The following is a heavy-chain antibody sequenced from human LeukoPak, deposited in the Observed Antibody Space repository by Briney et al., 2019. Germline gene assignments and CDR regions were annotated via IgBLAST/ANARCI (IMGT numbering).Heavy chain of an antibody. V-gene: IGHV4-59*01. CDR2: IYYSGST. J-gene: IGHJ4*02. CDR1: GGSMTDNS. D-gene: IGHD1-26*01. CDR3: ASTPLTYSGSYYRIDY. Sequence: SETLSLTCTVSGGSMTDNSWNWIRQPPGKGLEWIGYIYYSGSTNYNPSLKSRATMSVDTSKNHFSLKLSSVTAADTAVYYCASTPLTYSGSYYRIDYWGQGTRVTVSS.